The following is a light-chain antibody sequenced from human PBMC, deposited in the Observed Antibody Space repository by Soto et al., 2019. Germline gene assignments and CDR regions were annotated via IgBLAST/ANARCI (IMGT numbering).Light chain of an antibody. J-gene: IGKJ1*01. Sequence: EIVLTQSPGTLSLSPGERATLSCRASQSVSTNYLAWYQRKPGQAPRLLIYGASSRATDIPDRFSGSGSGTDFTLTITRLKPEDFAMYYCQQYGSSPPTFGQGTKVEIK. V-gene: IGKV3-20*01. CDR1: QSVSTNY. CDR3: QQYGSSPPT. CDR2: GAS.